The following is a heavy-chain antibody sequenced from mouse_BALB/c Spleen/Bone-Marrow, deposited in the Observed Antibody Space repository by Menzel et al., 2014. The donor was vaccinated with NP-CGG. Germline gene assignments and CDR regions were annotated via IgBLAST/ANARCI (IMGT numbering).Heavy chain of an antibody. CDR3: ARDVPLYDVGYFDY. CDR1: GFTFSSFG. D-gene: IGHD2-14*01. V-gene: IGHV5-17*02. CDR2: ISSGSSTI. Sequence: EVQRVESGGGLVQPGGSRKLSCAASGFTFSSFGMHWVRQAPEKGLEWVAYISSGSSTIYHADTVKGRFTISRDNPKNTLFLKMSSVRSEDTAMYYCARDVPLYDVGYFDYWGQGTTLTVSS. J-gene: IGHJ2*01.